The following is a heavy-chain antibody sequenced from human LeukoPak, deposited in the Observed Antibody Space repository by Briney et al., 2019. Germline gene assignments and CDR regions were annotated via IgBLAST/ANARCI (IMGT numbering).Heavy chain of an antibody. Sequence: PGGSLRLSCAASGFTFSSYAMHWVRQAPGKGLEYVSAISSNGGSTYYANSVKGRFTISRDNSKNTLYLQMGSLRAEDMAVYYCARDHCGYSYGFDYWGQGTLVTVSS. D-gene: IGHD5-18*01. CDR2: ISSNGGST. CDR3: ARDHCGYSYGFDY. J-gene: IGHJ4*02. V-gene: IGHV3-64*01. CDR1: GFTFSSYA.